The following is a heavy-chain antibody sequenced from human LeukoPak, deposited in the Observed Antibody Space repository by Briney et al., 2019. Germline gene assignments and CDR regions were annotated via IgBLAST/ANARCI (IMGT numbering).Heavy chain of an antibody. J-gene: IGHJ6*04. V-gene: IGHV4-59*01. CDR2: IYYSGST. CDR1: GGSISSYY. CDR3: ARGYSYGYYYYYYGMDV. Sequence: PSETLSLTCTVSGGSISSYYWSWIRQPPGKGLEWIGYIYYSGSTNYNPSLKSRVTISVDTSKNQFSLKLSSVTAADTAVYYCARGYSYGYYYYYYGMDVWGKGTTVTVSS. D-gene: IGHD5-18*01.